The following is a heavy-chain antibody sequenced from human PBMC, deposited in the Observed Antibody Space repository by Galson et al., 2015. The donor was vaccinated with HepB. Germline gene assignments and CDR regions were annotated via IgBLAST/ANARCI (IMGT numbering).Heavy chain of an antibody. Sequence: SVKVSCKVSGYTLTELSMHWVRQAPGKGLEWMGGFDPEDGETIYAQKFQGRVTMTEDTSTDTAYMELSSLRSEDTAVYYCATGQTPPELLVPAAMQEFASWGQGTLFPVSS. D-gene: IGHD2-2*01. V-gene: IGHV1-24*01. J-gene: IGHJ4*02. CDR3: ATGQTPPELLVPAAMQEFAS. CDR2: FDPEDGET. CDR1: GYTLTELS.